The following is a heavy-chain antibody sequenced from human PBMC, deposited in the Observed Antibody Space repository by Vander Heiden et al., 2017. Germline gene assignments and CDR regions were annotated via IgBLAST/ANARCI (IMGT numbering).Heavy chain of an antibody. D-gene: IGHD4-17*01. Sequence: EVQLVESGGGLVQPGGSLRLSWSASRLTFSSYWMSWVRQAPGKGLEWVAKIKQDGSEKYYVDSVKGRFTISRDNAKNSLYLQMNSLRAEDTAVYYCAREDYGDPGYFDYWGQGTLVTVSS. CDR2: IKQDGSEK. V-gene: IGHV3-7*01. J-gene: IGHJ4*02. CDR1: RLTFSSYW. CDR3: AREDYGDPGYFDY.